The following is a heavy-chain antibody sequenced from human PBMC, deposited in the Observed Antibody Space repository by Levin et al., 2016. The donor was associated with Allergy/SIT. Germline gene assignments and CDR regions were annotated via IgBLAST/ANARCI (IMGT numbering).Heavy chain of an antibody. V-gene: IGHV1-18*01. J-gene: IGHJ4*02. Sequence: ASVKVSCKASGYSFNSYGISWVRQAPGQGPEWVAWIDTFNGNTDYIMKVQGRITMTTDTSTNTVYMELGNLRSDDTAVYYCARDRRGYDILSSFDHWGQGTLITVSS. D-gene: IGHD3-9*01. CDR2: IDTFNGNT. CDR3: ARDRRGYDILSSFDH. CDR1: GYSFNSYG.